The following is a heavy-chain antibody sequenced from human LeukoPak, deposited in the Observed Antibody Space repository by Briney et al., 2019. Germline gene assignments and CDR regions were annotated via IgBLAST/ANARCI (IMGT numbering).Heavy chain of an antibody. V-gene: IGHV1-46*01. D-gene: IGHD3-22*01. J-gene: IGHJ4*02. CDR3: ARGGDYYDSSGYYLPGLDY. Sequence: ASVKVSCKTSGYTFTSYYIHWVRQAPGQGLEWMGIINPSGGSTSYAQKFQGRVTMTRDTSTSTVYMYLSSLRSEDTAVYYCARGGDYYDSSGYYLPGLDYWGQGTLVTVSS. CDR2: INPSGGST. CDR1: GYTFTSYY.